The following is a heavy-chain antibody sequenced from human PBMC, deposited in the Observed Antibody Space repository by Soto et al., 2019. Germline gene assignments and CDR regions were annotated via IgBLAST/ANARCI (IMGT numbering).Heavy chain of an antibody. CDR1: GFTFSSYE. J-gene: IGHJ4*02. D-gene: IGHD2-2*02. Sequence: WGSLRLSCAASGFTFSSYEMNWVRQAPGKGLEWVSYISSSGSTIYYADSVKGRFTISRDNAKNSLYLQMNSLRAEDTAVYYCARGRLGVVVPAAITPERYWGQGTLVTVSS. CDR2: ISSSGSTI. CDR3: ARGRLGVVVPAAITPERY. V-gene: IGHV3-48*03.